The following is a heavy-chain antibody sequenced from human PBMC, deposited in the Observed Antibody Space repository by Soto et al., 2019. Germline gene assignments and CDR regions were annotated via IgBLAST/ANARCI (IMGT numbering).Heavy chain of an antibody. CDR2: ITYDGSNQ. CDR1: GFIFSSYT. CDR3: ARAPSGSYPEFDY. D-gene: IGHD1-26*01. J-gene: IGHJ4*02. V-gene: IGHV3-30-3*01. Sequence: GGSLRLSCAASGFIFSSYTMYWVRQAPGKGLEWVGVITYDGSNQYYADSVKGRFTVSRDNSRNMLFLQMNSLRPDDTAVYYCARAPSGSYPEFDYWGQGTLVTVSS.